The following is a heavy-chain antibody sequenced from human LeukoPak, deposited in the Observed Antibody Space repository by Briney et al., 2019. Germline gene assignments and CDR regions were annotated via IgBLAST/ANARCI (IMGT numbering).Heavy chain of an antibody. Sequence: GGSLRLSCVASGFSLSNFQMYWVRQAPGKGLEYVSAIGINEGSEWYGDSVKGRFTISRDNSKNTLHLQMTSLRIEDTAVYYCVEDLHVAVASIDSWGQGTLVTVSS. V-gene: IGHV3-64D*06. CDR2: IGINEGSE. D-gene: IGHD6-19*01. J-gene: IGHJ4*02. CDR3: VEDLHVAVASIDS. CDR1: GFSLSNFQ.